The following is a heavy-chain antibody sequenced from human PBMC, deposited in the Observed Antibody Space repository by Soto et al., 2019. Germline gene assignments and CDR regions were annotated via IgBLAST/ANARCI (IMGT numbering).Heavy chain of an antibody. J-gene: IGHJ6*02. V-gene: IGHV1-18*01. CDR1: GYIVVNYS. CDR3: VMVDNSVTPTPQDG. CDR2: ISPYTGNT. D-gene: IGHD5-12*01. Sequence: QVQLVQAGDEVKKPGASVKVSCKASGYIVVNYSIAWVRQAPGQGLEWMGWISPYTGNTHSASKVQGRSTMTTDKYTCTAYMDLGSLSSDDTAVYYCVMVDNSVTPTPQDGWDQGTTVTVSS.